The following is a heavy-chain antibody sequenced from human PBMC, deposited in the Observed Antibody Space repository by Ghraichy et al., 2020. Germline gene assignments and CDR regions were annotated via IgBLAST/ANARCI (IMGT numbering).Heavy chain of an antibody. D-gene: IGHD3-10*01. Sequence: GGSLRLSCVASRFTFSNYAMSWVRQAPGKGLEWVSGIGDSGANTYYADSVRGRFTISRDNSKNTLYLQMNSLRAEDTAIYHCVKCPYGSGNHWFDPWGQGTLVIVSS. J-gene: IGHJ5*02. V-gene: IGHV3-23*01. CDR3: VKCPYGSGNHWFDP. CDR2: IGDSGANT. CDR1: RFTFSNYA.